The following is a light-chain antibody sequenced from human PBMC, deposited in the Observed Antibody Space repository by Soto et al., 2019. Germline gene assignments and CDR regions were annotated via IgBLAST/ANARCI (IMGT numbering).Light chain of an antibody. CDR2: GAS. J-gene: IGKJ2*01. CDR1: ESVRSSY. V-gene: IGKV3-20*01. Sequence: EIVLTQSPGTLSLSPGERATLSCRASESVRSSYLAWYQQKPRQAPRLRIYGASRRTTGITDRFSGRGSGTDFTLIISRLEAEDFAVYSSKQYDNSPMYTFGQGTKLEIK. CDR3: KQYDNSPMYT.